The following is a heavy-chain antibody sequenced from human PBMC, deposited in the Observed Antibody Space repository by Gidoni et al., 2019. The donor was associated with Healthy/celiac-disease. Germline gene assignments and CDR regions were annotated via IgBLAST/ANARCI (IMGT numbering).Heavy chain of an antibody. V-gene: IGHV1-8*01. CDR2: MNPNSGNT. D-gene: IGHD3-3*01. CDR3: ARAYYDFWSGYYFDWFDP. CDR1: GYTFTSYD. J-gene: IGHJ5*02. Sequence: QVQLVQSGAEVKKPGASVQVSCKASGYTFTSYDINWVRQATGQGLAWMGWMNPNSGNTGYAQKFQGRVTMTRNTSISTAYMERSSLRSEDTAVYYCARAYYDFWSGYYFDWFDPWGQGTLVTVSS.